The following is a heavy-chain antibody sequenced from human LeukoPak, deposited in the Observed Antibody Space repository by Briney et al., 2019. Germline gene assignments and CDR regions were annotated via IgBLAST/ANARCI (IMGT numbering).Heavy chain of an antibody. CDR1: GFTFSSYS. Sequence: PGGSLRLSCAASGFTFSSYSMNWVRQAPGKGLEWVSYISSSSSTIYYADSVKGRFTISRDNAKNSLYLQMNSLRAEDTAVYYCARGSSSHDYWGQGTLVTVSS. D-gene: IGHD6-13*01. V-gene: IGHV3-48*01. CDR2: ISSSSSTI. J-gene: IGHJ4*02. CDR3: ARGSSSHDY.